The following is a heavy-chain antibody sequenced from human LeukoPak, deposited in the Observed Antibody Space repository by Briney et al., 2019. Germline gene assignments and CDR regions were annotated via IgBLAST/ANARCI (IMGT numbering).Heavy chain of an antibody. CDR3: ARGTYSMSGGVVSHYYYYYMDV. J-gene: IGHJ6*03. Sequence: TSETLSLTCTVSGGSISSSSYYWGWIRQPPGKGLEWIGSIYYSGSTYYNPSLKSRVTISVDTSKNQFSLKLNSVTAADTAVYFCARGTYSMSGGVVSHYYYYYMDVWGKGTTVTISS. D-gene: IGHD3-16*01. CDR2: IYYSGST. V-gene: IGHV4-39*07. CDR1: GGSISSSSYY.